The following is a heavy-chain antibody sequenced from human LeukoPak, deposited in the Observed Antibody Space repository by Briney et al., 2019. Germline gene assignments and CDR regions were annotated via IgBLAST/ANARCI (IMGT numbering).Heavy chain of an antibody. J-gene: IGHJ4*02. CDR2: ISYDGSNK. CDR1: GCTFSSYG. Sequence: GGSLRLSCAASGCTFSSYGVHWVRQAPGKGLELVAVISYDGSNKYYADSVKGRFTISRDNSKNTLYLQMNSLRAEDTAVYYCAKDQDYYGSGSLDHWGQGTLVTVSS. D-gene: IGHD3-10*01. CDR3: AKDQDYYGSGSLDH. V-gene: IGHV3-30*18.